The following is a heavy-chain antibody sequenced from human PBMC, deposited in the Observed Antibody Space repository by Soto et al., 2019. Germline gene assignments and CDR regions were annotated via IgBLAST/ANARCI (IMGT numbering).Heavy chain of an antibody. V-gene: IGHV4-34*01. CDR2: INHSGST. D-gene: IGHD6-25*01. Sequence: QVQLQQWGAGLLKPSETLSLTCAVYGGSFSGYYWSWIRQPPGKGLEWIGEINHSGSTNYNPSLKSRVTISVDTTKNQFSLKLSSVTAADTAVYYCARGSGPPPAKDYWGQGTLVTVSS. J-gene: IGHJ4*02. CDR3: ARGSGPPPAKDY. CDR1: GGSFSGYY.